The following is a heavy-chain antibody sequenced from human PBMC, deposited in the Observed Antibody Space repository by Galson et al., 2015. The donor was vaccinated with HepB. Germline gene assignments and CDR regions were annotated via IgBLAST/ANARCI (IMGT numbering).Heavy chain of an antibody. V-gene: IGHV5-51*01. CDR1: GYNFATYW. CDR3: ATQSKYSDSTGYYSH. D-gene: IGHD3-22*01. J-gene: IGHJ4*02. CDR2: IYPDDSKT. Sequence: QSGAEVKKPGESLKISCKGSGYNFATYWIGWVRQTPGKGLEWMAIIYPDDSKTRYSPSFQGQVTISADKSISAAYLQWSSLKASDTAIYYCATQSKYSDSTGYYSHWGQGTLVTVSS.